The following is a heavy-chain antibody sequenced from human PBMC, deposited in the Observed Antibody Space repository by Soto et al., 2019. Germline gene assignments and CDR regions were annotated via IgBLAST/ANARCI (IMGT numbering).Heavy chain of an antibody. CDR1: GFTFSNYA. V-gene: IGHV3-23*01. D-gene: IGHD6-13*01. Sequence: EVQLLESGGGLVQPGGSLRLSCEASGFTFSNYAMSWVRQAPGKGLEWVSAISGSGGGTYYADSVKGRFTMSRDNAKNSLYLQMNSLRAEDTAVYYCARADSSSWYFDLWGRGTLVTVSS. CDR3: ARADSSSWYFDL. CDR2: ISGSGGGT. J-gene: IGHJ2*01.